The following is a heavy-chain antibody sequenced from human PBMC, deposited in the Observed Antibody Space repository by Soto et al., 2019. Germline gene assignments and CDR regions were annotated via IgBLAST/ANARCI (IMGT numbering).Heavy chain of an antibody. CDR1: GFTFSSYS. D-gene: IGHD1-26*01. J-gene: IGHJ4*02. V-gene: IGHV3-21*01. CDR3: ANGSYGTFDY. Sequence: EVQLVESGGGLVKPGGSLRLSCAASGFTFSSYSMNWVRQAPGKGLEWVSSIDATSNYIYYADSVKGRFTISGDNAKNSLYLQMNSLRAEETAVYYCANGSYGTFDYWGQGTLVTVSS. CDR2: IDATSNYI.